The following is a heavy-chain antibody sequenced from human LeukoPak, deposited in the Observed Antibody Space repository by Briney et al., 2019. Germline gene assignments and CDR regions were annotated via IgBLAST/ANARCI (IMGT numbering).Heavy chain of an antibody. J-gene: IGHJ3*02. Sequence: NTGGSLRLSCAASGFTFSSYSMNWVRQAPGKGLEWVSSISSSSSDIYYADSVKGRFTISRDNSKNTLYLQMNSLRAEDTAVYYCAKSREGAGRYAFDIWGQGAMVTVSS. D-gene: IGHD6-6*01. CDR1: GFTFSSYS. CDR3: AKSREGAGRYAFDI. V-gene: IGHV3-21*04. CDR2: ISSSSSDI.